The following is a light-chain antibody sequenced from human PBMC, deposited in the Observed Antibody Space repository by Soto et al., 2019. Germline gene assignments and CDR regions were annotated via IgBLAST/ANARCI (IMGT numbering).Light chain of an antibody. CDR2: GAS. Sequence: EIVLTQSPGSLSLSPGERATLSCRASQSVDSSFFAWYQQKPGQAPRLLIYGASNTATGIPDRFSGRGSGTDFTLTISRLEPEDVAVYYCQQYVSSVTFGQGTKVEIK. J-gene: IGKJ1*01. CDR3: QQYVSSVT. V-gene: IGKV3-20*01. CDR1: QSVDSSF.